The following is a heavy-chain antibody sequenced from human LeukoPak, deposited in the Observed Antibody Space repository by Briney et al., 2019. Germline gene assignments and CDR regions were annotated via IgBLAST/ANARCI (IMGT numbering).Heavy chain of an antibody. Sequence: SGGSLRLSCAASGCTFSSYWMSWVRQAPGKGLEWVANIKQDGSEKYYVDSVKGRFTISRDNAKNSLYLQMNSLRAEDTAVYYCAREGYWGQGTLVTVSS. CDR2: IKQDGSEK. CDR1: GCTFSSYW. CDR3: AREGY. J-gene: IGHJ4*02. V-gene: IGHV3-7*01.